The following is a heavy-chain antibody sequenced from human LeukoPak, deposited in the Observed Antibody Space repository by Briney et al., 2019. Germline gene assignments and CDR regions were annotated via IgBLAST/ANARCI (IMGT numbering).Heavy chain of an antibody. J-gene: IGHJ4*02. CDR1: GFTFSSYW. CDR2: ISGSGGST. D-gene: IGHD6-13*01. V-gene: IGHV3-23*01. CDR3: AKSGSSTWNFPFDS. Sequence: PGGSLRLSCAASGFTFSSYWMQCVRQAPGKGLVWVSTISGSGGSTYYADSVKGRFTISRDNSKNTLYLQMNSLRAEDTAVYYCAKSGSSTWNFPFDSWGQGTLVTVSS.